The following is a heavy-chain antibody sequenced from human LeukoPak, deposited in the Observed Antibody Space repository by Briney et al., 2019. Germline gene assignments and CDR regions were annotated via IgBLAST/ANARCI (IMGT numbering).Heavy chain of an antibody. CDR2: IHTSGST. V-gene: IGHV4-61*02. Sequence: SHTLSLTCTVSGGSITSGSYYWSWIRQPAGKGLEWIGRIHTSGSTNYNPSLKSRVTISVDTSKNQFSLKLSSVTAADTAVYYCAREVYCSSTSCPRGGYNWFDPWGQGTLVTVSS. D-gene: IGHD2-2*01. J-gene: IGHJ5*02. CDR1: GGSITSGSYY. CDR3: AREVYCSSTSCPRGGYNWFDP.